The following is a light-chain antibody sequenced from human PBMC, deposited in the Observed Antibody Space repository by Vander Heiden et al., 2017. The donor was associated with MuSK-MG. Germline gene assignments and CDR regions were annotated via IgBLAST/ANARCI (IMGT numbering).Light chain of an antibody. V-gene: IGKV1-39*01. CDR3: QQSDSTLLA. CDR2: AAS. Sequence: DLQMTQSPSSLSASVGDRVTITCRASQSISSYLNWYQQKPGKAPKLLIYAASSLQSGVPSRFSGSGSGTDFTLTISSLQPEDFATYYCQQSDSTLLAFGQGTRLEIK. CDR1: QSISSY. J-gene: IGKJ5*01.